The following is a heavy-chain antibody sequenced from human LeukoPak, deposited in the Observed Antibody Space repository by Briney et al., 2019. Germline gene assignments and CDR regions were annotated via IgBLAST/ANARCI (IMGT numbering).Heavy chain of an antibody. D-gene: IGHD6-13*01. CDR3: AREVAAAGTYYYYYMDV. J-gene: IGHJ6*03. Sequence: GGSLRLSCAASGFTFSSNWMSWVRQAPGKGLEWVANIKQDGSEKYYVDSVKGRFTISRDNAKNSLYLQMNSLRAEDTAVYYCAREVAAAGTYYYYYMDVWGKGTTVTVSS. CDR1: GFTFSSNW. V-gene: IGHV3-7*01. CDR2: IKQDGSEK.